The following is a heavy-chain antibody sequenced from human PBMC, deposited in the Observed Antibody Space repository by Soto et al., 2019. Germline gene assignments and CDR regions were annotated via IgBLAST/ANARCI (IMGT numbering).Heavy chain of an antibody. CDR2: ISGSTSHT. Sequence: QVQLVESGGGLVKPGGSLRLSCAVSGFSFSDYYMTWIRQAPGKGLEWVSYISGSTSHTNYADSVKGRFTISRDNAKNSLCLQMNSLRAEDTAVYDCARGRGVAADYFDFRGQGTLVTVSS. J-gene: IGHJ4*02. V-gene: IGHV3-11*05. D-gene: IGHD2-15*01. CDR3: ARGRGVAADYFDF. CDR1: GFSFSDYY.